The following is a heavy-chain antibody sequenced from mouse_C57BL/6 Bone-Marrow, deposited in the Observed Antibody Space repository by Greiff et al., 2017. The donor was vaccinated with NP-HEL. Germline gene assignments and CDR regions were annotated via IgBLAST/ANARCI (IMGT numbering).Heavy chain of an antibody. D-gene: IGHD2-4*01. CDR1: GYAFSSSW. V-gene: IGHV1-82*01. CDR3: ARDDYDLDY. CDR2: IYPGDGDT. Sequence: QVQLQQSGPELVKPGASVKISCKASGYAFSSSWMNWVKQRPGKGLEWIGRIYPGDGDTNYNGKFKGKATLTADKSSSTAYMQLRSLTSEDSAVYFCARDDYDLDYGGQGTTLTVSS. J-gene: IGHJ2*01.